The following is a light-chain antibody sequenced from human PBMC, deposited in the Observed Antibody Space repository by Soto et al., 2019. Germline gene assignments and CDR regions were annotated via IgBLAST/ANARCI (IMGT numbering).Light chain of an antibody. CDR2: GAS. V-gene: IGKV3-11*01. CDR1: QSVSTY. J-gene: IGKJ4*01. CDR3: QQRSDWLT. Sequence: EIVLTQSPSTLSLSPGEVATRSCRASQSVSTYLAWYQQKPGQAPRLLIYGASRRAAGIPARFSGSGSGTDFTLTISSLEPEDFAVYYCQQRSDWLTFGGGTKVDI.